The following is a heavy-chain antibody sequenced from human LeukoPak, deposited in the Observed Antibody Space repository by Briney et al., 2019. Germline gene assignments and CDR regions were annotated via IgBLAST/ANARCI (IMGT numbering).Heavy chain of an antibody. Sequence: KPSETLSLTCTVSNDSISPLYWGWIRQPPGKGLEFIGYIFYSGTTNFNPSLKSRVTLSVDTSKNQFSLRLNSVTAADTAVYYCARGGSAAKYYFDYWGRGTLVIVSS. CDR1: NDSISPLY. V-gene: IGHV4-59*11. CDR3: ARGGSAAKYYFDY. D-gene: IGHD6-13*01. J-gene: IGHJ4*02. CDR2: IFYSGTT.